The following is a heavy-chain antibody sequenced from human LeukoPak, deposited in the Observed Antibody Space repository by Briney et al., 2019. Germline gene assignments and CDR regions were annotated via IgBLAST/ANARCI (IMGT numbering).Heavy chain of an antibody. CDR1: GFTFSSYG. J-gene: IGHJ4*02. Sequence: GGSLRLSCAASGFTFSSYGMHWVRQAPGKGLEWVGVMSDDGRSKDYADSVKGRFTISRDNSKDTLYLQMNSLRAEDTAVYYCAKRPSDYGDYVSYFDYWGQGTLVTVSS. V-gene: IGHV3-30*18. CDR2: MSDDGRSK. CDR3: AKRPSDYGDYVSYFDY. D-gene: IGHD4-17*01.